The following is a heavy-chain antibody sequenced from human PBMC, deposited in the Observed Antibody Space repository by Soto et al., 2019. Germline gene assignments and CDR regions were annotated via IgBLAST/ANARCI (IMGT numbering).Heavy chain of an antibody. V-gene: IGHV2-5*01. CDR2: IYWYDDK. Sequence: QITLKESGPTLVKPTQTLTLTCTFSGFSLTTSGVGVGWIRQPPGKALEWLAFIYWYDDKRYSPSLKSRLTITNATSNNQVVLTLTNMDPADTATYFCAHRTTTVTWWFDPWGQGALVTVAS. CDR1: GFSLTTSGVG. D-gene: IGHD4-17*01. J-gene: IGHJ5*02. CDR3: AHRTTTVTWWFDP.